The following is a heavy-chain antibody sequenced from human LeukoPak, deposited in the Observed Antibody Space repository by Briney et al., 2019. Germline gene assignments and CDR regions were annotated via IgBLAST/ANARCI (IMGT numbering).Heavy chain of an antibody. V-gene: IGHV6-1*01. CDR1: GDSVSTNSAA. Sequence: SQTLSLTCAISGDSVSTNSAAWNWIRQSPSRGLEWLGRTYYRPKWYNDYAVSVKSRITINPDTSKNQFSLHLNSVTPEDTAVYYCARDPLVGATSWFDPWGQGTLVTVSS. J-gene: IGHJ5*02. CDR2: TYYRPKWYN. D-gene: IGHD1-26*01. CDR3: ARDPLVGATSWFDP.